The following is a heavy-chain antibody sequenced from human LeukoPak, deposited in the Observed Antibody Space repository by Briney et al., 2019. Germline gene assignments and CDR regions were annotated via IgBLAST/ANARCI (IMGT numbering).Heavy chain of an antibody. Sequence: SETLSLTCTVSGGSISSSSYYWGWIRQPPGKGLEWIGYIYHSGSTYYNPSLKSRVTISVDTSKNQFSLKLSSVTAADTAVYYCARLKVGPFDYWGQGTLVTVSS. V-gene: IGHV4-39*01. D-gene: IGHD1-26*01. J-gene: IGHJ4*02. CDR1: GGSISSSSYY. CDR3: ARLKVGPFDY. CDR2: IYHSGST.